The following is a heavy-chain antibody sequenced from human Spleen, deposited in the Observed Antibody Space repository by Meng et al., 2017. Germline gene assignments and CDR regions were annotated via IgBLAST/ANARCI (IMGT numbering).Heavy chain of an antibody. V-gene: IGHV1-3*01. Sequence: QVQLLQSGAEVKKPGASVKISCKASGYTFTNYAIHWVRQAPGQRLEWMGWINAGNGNTEYSQKFQGRVTITRDTSASTAYMGLSSLRSEDTAVYYCARVPEYYGSGSLIWFDPWGQGTLVTVSS. CDR1: GYTFTNYA. CDR3: ARVPEYYGSGSLIWFDP. J-gene: IGHJ5*02. CDR2: INAGNGNT. D-gene: IGHD3-10*01.